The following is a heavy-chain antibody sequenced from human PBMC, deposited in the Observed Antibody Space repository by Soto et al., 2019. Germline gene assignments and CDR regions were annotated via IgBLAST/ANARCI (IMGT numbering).Heavy chain of an antibody. Sequence: SETLSLTCAVSGGSISSGGYSWGWIRQPPGKGLEWIGYIYHSGSTYYNPSLKSRVTISVDRSKNQFSLKLSSVTAADTAVYYCARVSVVTHYFDYWGQGTLVTVSS. J-gene: IGHJ4*02. CDR2: IYHSGST. V-gene: IGHV4-30-2*01. CDR3: ARVSVVTHYFDY. D-gene: IGHD2-15*01. CDR1: GGSISSGGYS.